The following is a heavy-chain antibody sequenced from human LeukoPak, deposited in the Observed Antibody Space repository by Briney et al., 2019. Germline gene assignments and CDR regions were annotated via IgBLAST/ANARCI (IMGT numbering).Heavy chain of an antibody. CDR1: GFTVNSYA. Sequence: PGGSLRLSCDASGFTVNSYAMNWVRQAPGKGLEWVSVISASGDNTYYADSVKDRFTISRDDSKNTVYLQMNSLRADDTVVYHCAKGGRRHYGDYVAFWGQGTLVTVSS. V-gene: IGHV3-23*01. J-gene: IGHJ4*02. D-gene: IGHD4-17*01. CDR3: AKGGRRHYGDYVAF. CDR2: ISASGDNT.